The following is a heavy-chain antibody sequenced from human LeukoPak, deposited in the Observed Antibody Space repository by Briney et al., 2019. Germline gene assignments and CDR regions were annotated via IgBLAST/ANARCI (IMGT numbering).Heavy chain of an antibody. V-gene: IGHV3-53*01. Sequence: PGGSLRLSCAASGFTVSSNYMSWVRQAPGKGLEWVSVIYSGGSTYYADSVKGRLTISRDNSKNTLYLQMNSLRAEDTAAYYCARLDHDYGGTYDYWGQGTLVTVSS. J-gene: IGHJ4*02. D-gene: IGHD4-23*01. CDR1: GFTVSSNY. CDR2: IYSGGST. CDR3: ARLDHDYGGTYDY.